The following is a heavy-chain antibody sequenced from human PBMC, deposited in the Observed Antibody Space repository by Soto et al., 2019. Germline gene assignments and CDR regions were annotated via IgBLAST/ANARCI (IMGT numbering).Heavy chain of an antibody. D-gene: IGHD5-18*01. CDR1: GGSISSSSYY. CDR2: IYYSGST. Sequence: QLQLQESGPGLVKPSETLSLTCTVSGGSISSSSYYWGWIRQPPGKGLAWIGSIYYSGSTYYNPSLKIRFTISVYTSKNQFSLKLSSVTSADTAVYYCARQGYSYVYLYCQHCGQGTLVTVSS. J-gene: IGHJ1*01. V-gene: IGHV4-39*01. CDR3: ARQGYSYVYLYCQH.